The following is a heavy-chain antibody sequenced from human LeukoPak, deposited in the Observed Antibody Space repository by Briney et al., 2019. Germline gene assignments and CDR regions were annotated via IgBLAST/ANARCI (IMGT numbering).Heavy chain of an antibody. CDR3: ARHRKDIGFDS. V-gene: IGHV5-51*01. D-gene: IGHD2-15*01. J-gene: IGHJ4*02. Sequence: GESLKISCKGSGYSFSSYWIGWVRQMPGKGLEWMGIIYPVDSDTRYGPSFQGQVTISADKSISTAYLQWSSLKASDTAMYYCARHRKDIGFDSWGQGTLVTVSS. CDR2: IYPVDSDT. CDR1: GYSFSSYW.